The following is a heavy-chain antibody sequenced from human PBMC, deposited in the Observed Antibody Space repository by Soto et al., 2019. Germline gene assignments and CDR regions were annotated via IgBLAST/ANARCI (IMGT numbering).Heavy chain of an antibody. V-gene: IGHV4-30-2*01. CDR2: IYHSGST. CDR1: GGSISSGGYS. D-gene: IGHD4-17*01. J-gene: IGHJ4*02. Sequence: QLQLQESGSGLVKPSQTLSLTCAVSGGSISSGGYSWSWIRQPPGKGLEWLGYIYHSGSTYYNPSLKRRGTISVDRSKNQISLKLSSVTAADTAGYYCARGMTTVTTFDYWGQGTLVTVSS. CDR3: ARGMTTVTTFDY.